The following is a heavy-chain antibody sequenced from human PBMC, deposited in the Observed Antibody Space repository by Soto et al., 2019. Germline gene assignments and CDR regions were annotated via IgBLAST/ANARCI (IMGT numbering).Heavy chain of an antibody. D-gene: IGHD3-3*01. CDR2: INHNGGT. CDR3: ARGDWSTRFQN. Sequence: QVQLQQWGAGLLKPSETLSLTCAVHGWTFSGYYWSWVRQPPGKGLEWIGEINHNGGTNYNPSLGSRITISVDTSRTQFSLRLNSVTAADTAVYYCARGDWSTRFQNWGRGTLVTVSS. CDR1: GWTFSGYY. J-gene: IGHJ1*01. V-gene: IGHV4-34*01.